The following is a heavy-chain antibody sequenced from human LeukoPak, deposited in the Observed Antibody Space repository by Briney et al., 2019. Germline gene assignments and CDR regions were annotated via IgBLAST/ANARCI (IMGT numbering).Heavy chain of an antibody. CDR3: ARNVDSGWYGCWFDP. V-gene: IGHV4-39*07. J-gene: IGHJ5*02. D-gene: IGHD6-19*01. CDR2: IYYSGST. CDR1: GGSISSSSYY. Sequence: SETLSLTCTVSGGSISSSSYYWGWIRQPPGKGLEWIGSIYYSGSTYYNPSLKSRVTISVDTSKNQFSLKLSSVTAADTAVYYCARNVDSGWYGCWFDPWGQGTLVTVSS.